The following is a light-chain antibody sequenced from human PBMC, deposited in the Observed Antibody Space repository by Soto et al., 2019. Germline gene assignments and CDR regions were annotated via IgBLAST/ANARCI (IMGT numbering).Light chain of an antibody. CDR1: QSLLHSDGYNY. Sequence: DVVMTPSPLSLPVTPGEPASISCRSSQSLLHSDGYNYLDWFLQRPGQSPQVLIYLGSNRAPGGPDRFSGSGSGTDFTLKISRVEAEDVGIYYCMQALQAPLTFGGGTKVEIK. CDR3: MQALQAPLT. V-gene: IGKV2-28*01. J-gene: IGKJ4*01. CDR2: LGS.